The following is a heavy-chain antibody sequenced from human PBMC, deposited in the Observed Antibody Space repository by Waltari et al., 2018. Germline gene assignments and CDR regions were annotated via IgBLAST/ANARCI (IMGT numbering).Heavy chain of an antibody. V-gene: IGHV3-49*03. CDR1: GFTFGDYA. J-gene: IGHJ3*02. D-gene: IGHD3-3*01. CDR2: IRSKAYGGTT. Sequence: EVQLVESGGGLVQPGRSLRLSCTASGFTFGDYAMSWFRQAPGKGLEWVGFIRSKAYGGTTEYAASVKGRFTISRDDSKSIAYLQMNSLKTEDTAVYYCTRDRWWSGYRNDAFDIWGQGTMVTVSS. CDR3: TRDRWWSGYRNDAFDI.